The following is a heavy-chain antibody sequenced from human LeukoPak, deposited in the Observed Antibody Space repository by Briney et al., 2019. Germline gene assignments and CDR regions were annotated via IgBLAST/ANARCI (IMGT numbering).Heavy chain of an antibody. D-gene: IGHD6-13*01. CDR2: ISSSGSTI. CDR1: GFTFSSYA. V-gene: IGHV3-48*03. J-gene: IGHJ4*02. Sequence: PGGSLRLSCAASGFTFSSYAMNWVRQAPGKGLEWVSYISSSGSTIYYADSVKGRFTISRDNAKNSLYLQMNSLRAEDTAVYYCARDTAYSSSWTWFDYWGQGTLVTVSS. CDR3: ARDTAYSSSWTWFDY.